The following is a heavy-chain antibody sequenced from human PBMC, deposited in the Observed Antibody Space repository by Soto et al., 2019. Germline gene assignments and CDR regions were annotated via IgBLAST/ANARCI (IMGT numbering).Heavy chain of an antibody. J-gene: IGHJ4*02. D-gene: IGHD3-22*01. CDR2: ISGSGGST. V-gene: IGHV3-23*01. Sequence: GGSLRLSCAASGFTFSSYAMSWVRQAPGKGLEWVSTISGSGGSTYYADSVKGRFTISRDNSKNTLNLQMNSLRAEDTAVYYCATWSRVVVVIIPDFDYWGQGTLVTVSS. CDR1: GFTFSSYA. CDR3: ATWSRVVVVIIPDFDY.